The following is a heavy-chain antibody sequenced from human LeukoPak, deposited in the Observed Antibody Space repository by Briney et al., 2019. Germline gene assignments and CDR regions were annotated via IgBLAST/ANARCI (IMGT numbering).Heavy chain of an antibody. Sequence: PSETLSLTCAVYGGSFSGYHWSWIRQPPGKGLEWIGEINHSGSTNYKSSLKSRVTISVDTSNNQCSLKLTSVTAADTAVYYCARGYYYESGGYSYPHAAFDIWGQGTVVTVSS. D-gene: IGHD3-22*01. CDR2: INHSGST. CDR1: GGSFSGYH. CDR3: ARGYYYESGGYSYPHAAFDI. J-gene: IGHJ3*02. V-gene: IGHV4-34*01.